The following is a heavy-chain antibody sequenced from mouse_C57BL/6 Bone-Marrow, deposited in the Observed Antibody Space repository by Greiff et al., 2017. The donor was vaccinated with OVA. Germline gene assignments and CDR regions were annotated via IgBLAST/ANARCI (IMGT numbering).Heavy chain of an antibody. V-gene: IGHV1-72*01. J-gene: IGHJ1*03. CDR3: ASTDDYGPYWYFDG. CDR1: GYTFTSYW. Sequence: QVQLKQPGAELVKPGASVKLSCKASGYTFTSYWMHWVKQRPGRGLEWIGRIDPNSGGTNYNEKFKSKATLTVDKPSSTAYMQLSSLTSEDSAVYYGASTDDYGPYWYFDGWGTGTTVTVAS. CDR2: IDPNSGGT. D-gene: IGHD1-1*01.